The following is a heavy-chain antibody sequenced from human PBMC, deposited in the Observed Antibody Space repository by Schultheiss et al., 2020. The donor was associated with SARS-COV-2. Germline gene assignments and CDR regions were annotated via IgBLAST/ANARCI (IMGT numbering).Heavy chain of an antibody. D-gene: IGHD5-24*01. CDR3: ARATRVESLFSVRGGSFDF. CDR2: IYYSGST. J-gene: IGHJ4*02. V-gene: IGHV4-31*03. Sequence: SETLSLTCSVSGGSISSNNNFWAWIRQPPGKGLEWIGYIYYSGSTYYNPSLKSRVTISVDTSKNQFSLKLSSVTAADTAVYYCARATRVESLFSVRGGSFDFWGRGALVTVSS. CDR1: GGSISSNNNF.